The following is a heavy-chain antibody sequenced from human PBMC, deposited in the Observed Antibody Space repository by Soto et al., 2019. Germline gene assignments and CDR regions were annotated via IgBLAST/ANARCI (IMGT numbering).Heavy chain of an antibody. Sequence: SETLSLTCAVYGGSFSGYYWSWIRQPPGKGLEWIGEINHSGSTNYNPSLKSRVTISVDTSKNQFSLKLSSVTAADTAVYYCARVLATTVTTYYYYYMDVWGKGTTVTVSS. V-gene: IGHV4-34*01. CDR3: ARVLATTVTTYYYYYMDV. CDR2: INHSGST. J-gene: IGHJ6*03. D-gene: IGHD4-4*01. CDR1: GGSFSGYY.